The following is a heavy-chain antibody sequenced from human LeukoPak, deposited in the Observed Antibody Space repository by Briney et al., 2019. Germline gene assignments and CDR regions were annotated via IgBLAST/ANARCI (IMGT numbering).Heavy chain of an antibody. CDR1: GYTFTGYY. CDR3: ARDRILRAAAGMMGDY. D-gene: IGHD6-13*01. CDR2: INPNSGGT. Sequence: ASVNVSCKASGYTFTGYYMQWVQQAAGQGVEWVGWINPNSGGTNYAQTSQDRVTMTRDTSISTDYMELSRLRSADTAVYYCARDRILRAAAGMMGDYWGQGTLVTVSS. J-gene: IGHJ4*02. V-gene: IGHV1-2*02.